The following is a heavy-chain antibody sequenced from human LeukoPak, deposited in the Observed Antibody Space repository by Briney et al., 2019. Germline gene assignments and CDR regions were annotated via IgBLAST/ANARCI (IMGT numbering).Heavy chain of an antibody. D-gene: IGHD3-10*01. V-gene: IGHV1-3*01. CDR2: INAGNGNT. Sequence: ASVKVSCKASGYTFTSYAMHWVRQAPGQRLEWMGWINAGNGNTKYSQKFQGRVTITRDTSASTAYMALSSLRSEDTAVYYCARWNNYYGSGSYYFDYWGQGTLVTVSS. J-gene: IGHJ4*02. CDR1: GYTFTSYA. CDR3: ARWNNYYGSGSYYFDY.